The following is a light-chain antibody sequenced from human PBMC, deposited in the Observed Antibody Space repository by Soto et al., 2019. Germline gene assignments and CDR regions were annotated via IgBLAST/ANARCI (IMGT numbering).Light chain of an antibody. CDR1: QSVSSY. CDR2: DAS. CDR3: QQRSNWPPST. V-gene: IGKV3-11*01. J-gene: IGKJ4*01. Sequence: EIVLTQSPATLSLSPGERATLSCRASQSVSSYLAWYQQKPGQAPGLLIYDASNRATGIPARFSGSGSGTDFTLTISSLEPEDFAVYYCQQRSNWPPSTFGGGTKVEIK.